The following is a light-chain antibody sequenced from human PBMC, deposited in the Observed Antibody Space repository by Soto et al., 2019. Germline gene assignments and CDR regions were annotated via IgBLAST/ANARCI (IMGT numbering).Light chain of an antibody. Sequence: DLQMTQSPSTLSASVGDRVTITCRASQSISSWLAWYQQTPGKAPKLLIYKASSLESGVPSRFSGSGSGTEFTLTISSLQPDDFATYYCQQYNTFPSTFGQGTKLEIK. V-gene: IGKV1-5*03. CDR1: QSISSW. CDR2: KAS. CDR3: QQYNTFPST. J-gene: IGKJ2*01.